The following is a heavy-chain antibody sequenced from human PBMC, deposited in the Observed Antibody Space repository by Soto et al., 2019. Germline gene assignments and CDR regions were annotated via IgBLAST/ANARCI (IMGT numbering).Heavy chain of an antibody. D-gene: IGHD3-10*01. CDR3: ARLGVRVIVLSGGMDV. CDR2: INHSGST. V-gene: IGHV4-34*01. CDR1: GGSFSGYY. Sequence: QVQLQQWGAGLLKPSETLSLTCAVYGGSFSGYYWRWIRQPPGKGLEWLGQINHSGSTNYNPSLKRPQYLPVGRCSNQWCPVPGAVSAAWRGVEYGARLGVRVIVLSGGMDVWGYGTGVTVSS. J-gene: IGHJ6*04.